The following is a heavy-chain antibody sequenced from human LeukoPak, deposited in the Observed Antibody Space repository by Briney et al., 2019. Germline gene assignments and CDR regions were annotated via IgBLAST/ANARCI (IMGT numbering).Heavy chain of an antibody. J-gene: IGHJ5*02. CDR2: INSDGINT. V-gene: IGHV3-74*01. CDR1: GFTFSNYW. CDR3: ARDLGQYYDTSDNWFDP. Sequence: GGSLRLSCAASGFTFSNYWMHWVRQAPGKGLVWVSRINSDGINTSYADSVKGRVTISIDKAKNTLNLQMNSLRAEDTAVYYCARDLGQYYDTSDNWFDPWGQGTLVTVSS. D-gene: IGHD3-22*01.